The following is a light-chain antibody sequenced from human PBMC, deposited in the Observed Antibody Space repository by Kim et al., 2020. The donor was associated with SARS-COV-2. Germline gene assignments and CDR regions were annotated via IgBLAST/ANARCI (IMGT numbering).Light chain of an antibody. CDR3: SSYTSSSTLI. V-gene: IGLV2-18*02. J-gene: IGLJ2*01. CDR1: SSDVGSYNR. CDR2: EVS. Sequence: QSALTQPPSVSGSPGQSVTISCTGTSSDVGSYNRVSWYHQPPGTAPKLIIYEVSDRPSGVPHRFSGSKSGNTASLTISWLQTEDEADYYCSSYTSSSTLIFGGGTQLTVL.